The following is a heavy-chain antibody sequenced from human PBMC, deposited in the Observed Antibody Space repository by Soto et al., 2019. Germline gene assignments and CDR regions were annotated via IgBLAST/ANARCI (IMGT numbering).Heavy chain of an antibody. J-gene: IGHJ5*02. CDR2: IYHSGST. V-gene: IGHV4-30-2*01. Sequence: ASETLSLTCAVSGGSISSGGYSWSWIRQPPGKGLEWIGYIYHSGSTYYNPSLKSRVTISVDRSKNQFSLKLSSVTAADTAVYYCARAPKYCSSTSCYQGWFDPWGQGTLVTVSS. D-gene: IGHD2-2*01. CDR1: GGSISSGGYS. CDR3: ARAPKYCSSTSCYQGWFDP.